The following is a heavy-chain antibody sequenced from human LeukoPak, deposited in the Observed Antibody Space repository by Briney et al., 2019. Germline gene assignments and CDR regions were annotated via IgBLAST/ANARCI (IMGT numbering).Heavy chain of an antibody. V-gene: IGHV3-74*01. CDR2: ISSDGSNT. J-gene: IGHJ4*02. CDR1: GFTVSSFW. CDR3: AKLVGATSAAFDY. D-gene: IGHD1-26*01. Sequence: GGSLRLSCAASGFTVSSFWMHWVRKAPGKGLVWVSRISSDGSNTYYADSVKGRFTISRDNSKNTLYLQMNSLRAEDTAVYYCAKLVGATSAAFDYWGQGTLVTVSS.